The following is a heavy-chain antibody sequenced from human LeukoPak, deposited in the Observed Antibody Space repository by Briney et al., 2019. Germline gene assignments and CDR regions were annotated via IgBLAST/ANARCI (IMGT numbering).Heavy chain of an antibody. D-gene: IGHD3-10*01. CDR2: INHSGST. CDR1: GGSFSGYY. CDR3: ARGRRITMVRGRHGMDV. J-gene: IGHJ6*02. Sequence: SETLSLTCAVYGGSFSGYYWSWIRQPPGKGLGWIGEINHSGSTNYNPSLKSRVTISVDTSKNQFSLKLSSVTAADTAVYYCARGRRITMVRGRHGMDVWGQGTTVTVSS. V-gene: IGHV4-34*01.